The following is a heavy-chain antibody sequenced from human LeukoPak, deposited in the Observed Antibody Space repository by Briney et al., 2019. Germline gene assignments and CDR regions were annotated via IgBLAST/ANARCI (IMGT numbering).Heavy chain of an antibody. Sequence: GGSLRLSCAASGFTFDDYTMHWVRQAPGKGLEWVSLISWDGGSRYYADSVKGRFTISRDNSKNSLYLQMNSLRAEDTALYYCAKDIGYSYGYGVYFDYWGQGTLVTVSS. CDR3: AKDIGYSYGYGVYFDY. CDR1: GFTFDDYT. V-gene: IGHV3-43*01. D-gene: IGHD5-18*01. J-gene: IGHJ4*02. CDR2: ISWDGGSR.